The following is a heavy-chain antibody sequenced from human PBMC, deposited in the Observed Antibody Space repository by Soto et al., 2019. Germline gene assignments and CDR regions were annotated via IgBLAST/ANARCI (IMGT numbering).Heavy chain of an antibody. Sequence: QVQLVESGGDVVQPGTSLRLSCAASGFTFNSFGIHWVRQAPGKGLEWVAVITYDGKNKYYADSVKGRFNISRDNSRDTLYLQMNSLTAEDTAMYYCAKGKGAFVVVLVFAFDSWGQGSLVTVSS. CDR2: ITYDGKNK. CDR1: GFTFNSFG. CDR3: AKGKGAFVVVLVFAFDS. V-gene: IGHV3-30*18. D-gene: IGHD3-16*02. J-gene: IGHJ4*02.